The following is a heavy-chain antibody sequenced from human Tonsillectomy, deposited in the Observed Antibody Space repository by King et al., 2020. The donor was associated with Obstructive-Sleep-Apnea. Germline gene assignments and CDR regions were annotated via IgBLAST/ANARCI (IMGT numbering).Heavy chain of an antibody. CDR1: GLTFSDYS. V-gene: IGHV3-30-3*01. CDR2: VSFLRNIT. CDR3: ARVAPTAVTTFDY. J-gene: IGHJ4*02. D-gene: IGHD4-17*01. Sequence: VQLVESGGGVVQPGRTLRLSCAASGLTFSDYSMHWVRQAPGKGLEWVAVVSFLRNITYYADSVKGRFTISRDNSNSTLYLRMSSLRTEDTAVYYCARVAPTAVTTFDYWGQGALVTVSS.